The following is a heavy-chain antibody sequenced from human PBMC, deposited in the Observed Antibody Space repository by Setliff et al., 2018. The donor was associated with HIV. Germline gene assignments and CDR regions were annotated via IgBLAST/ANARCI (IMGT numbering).Heavy chain of an antibody. V-gene: IGHV1-46*01. CDR2: IDPNGGAT. J-gene: IGHJ3*02. CDR3: ARAGGGATDQAFDI. Sequence: ASVKVSCKASGYSFTSYFVHWVRQAPGQGLEWLGIIDPNGGATNNAQKLQGRLTVTTDTSTSTLYMELSNPRSDDTAVYYCARAGGGATDQAFDIWGQGTMVTVSS. CDR1: GYSFTSYF. D-gene: IGHD2-2*01.